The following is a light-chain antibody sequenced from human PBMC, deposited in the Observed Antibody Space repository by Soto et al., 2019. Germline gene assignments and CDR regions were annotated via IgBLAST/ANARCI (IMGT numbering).Light chain of an antibody. Sequence: EIVLTQSPGTVSFFPGERATLSFRASQSVGSSNLAWHQQKPGRAPRILIYNASTRATGISARFSGSGSGTEFTLTISRLQSEDSAVYYCQQYHNSALTFGQGTRLEIK. CDR2: NAS. CDR3: QQYHNSALT. CDR1: QSVGSSN. J-gene: IGKJ5*01. V-gene: IGKV3-15*01.